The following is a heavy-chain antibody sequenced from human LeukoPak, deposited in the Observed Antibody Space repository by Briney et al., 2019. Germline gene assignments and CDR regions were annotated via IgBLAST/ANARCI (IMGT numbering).Heavy chain of an antibody. CDR1: GYTFIVYY. J-gene: IGHJ5*02. CDR3: AKDYYGSGSLVDP. CDR2: INPNSGDT. D-gene: IGHD3-10*01. Sequence: ASVTVSCKASGYTFIVYYIHWERHAPGQGSEWVGWINPNSGDTNYAQKFQGRVTMTRDTYITTAYMDLSRLTSDDTALYYCAKDYYGSGSLVDPWGQGTLVTVSS. V-gene: IGHV1-2*02.